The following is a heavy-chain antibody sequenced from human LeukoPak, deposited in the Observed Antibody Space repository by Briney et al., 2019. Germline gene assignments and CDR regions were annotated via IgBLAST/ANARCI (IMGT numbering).Heavy chain of an antibody. CDR3: ARHYGRLRRRFDY. J-gene: IGHJ4*02. D-gene: IGHD5-12*01. Sequence: PSETLSLTCTVSGGSISSGGYYWSWIRQHPGKGLEWIGYIYYSGSTNYNPSLKSRVTISVDTSKNQFSLKLSSVTAADTAVYYCARHYGRLRRRFDYWGQGTLVTVSS. CDR2: IYYSGST. CDR1: GGSISSGGYY. V-gene: IGHV4-61*08.